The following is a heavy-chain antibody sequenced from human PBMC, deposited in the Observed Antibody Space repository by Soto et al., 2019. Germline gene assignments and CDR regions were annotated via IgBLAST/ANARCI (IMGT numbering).Heavy chain of an antibody. Sequence: LRLSCVASGFNFGDFGMHWVRQAPGKGLEWLTVISNDENIKQDSVRGRFAIARDNSKNTLYLHLTSLRAEDTAIYYCARGLRGVLDYWGQGTLVTVSS. J-gene: IGHJ4*02. CDR1: GFNFGDFG. CDR3: ARGLRGVLDY. D-gene: IGHD5-12*01. CDR2: ISNDENIK. V-gene: IGHV3-33*01.